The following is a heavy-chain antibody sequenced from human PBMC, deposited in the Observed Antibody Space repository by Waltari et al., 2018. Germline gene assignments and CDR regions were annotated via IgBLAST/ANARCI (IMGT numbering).Heavy chain of an antibody. CDR2: IYYSGST. V-gene: IGHV4-39*01. Sequence: QLQLQESGPGLVKPSETLSLTCTVSGGSISSSSYYWGWIRQPPGKGLEWIGSIYYSGSTYYNPSLKSRVTISVDTSKNQFSLKLSSVTAADTAVYYCARHSPGIAVAGEDYWGQGTLVTVSS. CDR1: GGSISSSSYY. J-gene: IGHJ4*02. CDR3: ARHSPGIAVAGEDY. D-gene: IGHD6-19*01.